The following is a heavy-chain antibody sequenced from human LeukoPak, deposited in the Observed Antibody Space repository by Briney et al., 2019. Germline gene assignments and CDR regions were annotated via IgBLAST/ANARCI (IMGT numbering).Heavy chain of an antibody. Sequence: EASVKVSCKPSGYTFTGYYMHWMRQAPGQGLQWMGWINLNSGGTNYAQKFQGRVTMTTDTSTSTAYMELRSLRSDDTAVYYCARDPFGEQYNWFDPWGQGTLVTVSS. J-gene: IGHJ5*02. V-gene: IGHV1-2*02. CDR3: ARDPFGEQYNWFDP. D-gene: IGHD3-3*01. CDR2: INLNSGGT. CDR1: GYTFTGYY.